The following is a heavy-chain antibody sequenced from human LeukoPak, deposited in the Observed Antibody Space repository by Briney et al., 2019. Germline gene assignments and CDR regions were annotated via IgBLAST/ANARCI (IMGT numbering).Heavy chain of an antibody. CDR2: ISSSGSTI. Sequence: GGSLRLSCAASGFTFSDYYMSWIRQAPGKGLEWVSYISSSGSTIYYADSVKGRFTISRDNAKNSLYLQMNSLRAEDTAVYYCARGYYYDSSGYYLYYFDHWGQGTLVTVSS. V-gene: IGHV3-11*04. CDR1: GFTFSDYY. D-gene: IGHD3-22*01. CDR3: ARGYYYDSSGYYLYYFDH. J-gene: IGHJ4*02.